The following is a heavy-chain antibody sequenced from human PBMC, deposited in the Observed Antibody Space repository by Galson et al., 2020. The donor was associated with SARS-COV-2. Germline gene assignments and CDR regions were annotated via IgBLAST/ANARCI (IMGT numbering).Heavy chain of an antibody. D-gene: IGHD1-26*01. CDR1: GFTFDNYG. CDR3: ARAQGGSYLGGGFDT. Sequence: GESLKISCTASGFTFDNYGMSWVRQAPGKGLEWVSGINWNGGTTGYGDSVKGRFTISRDNAKNSLYLQMNSLGAEDTALYHCARAQGGSYLGGGFDTWGQGELVTVSS. CDR2: INWNGGTT. J-gene: IGHJ3*02. V-gene: IGHV3-20*01.